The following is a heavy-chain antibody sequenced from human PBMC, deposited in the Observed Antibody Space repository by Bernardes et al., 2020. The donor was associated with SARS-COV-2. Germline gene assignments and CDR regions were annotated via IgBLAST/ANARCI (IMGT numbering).Heavy chain of an antibody. CDR1: GFSFSSSW. J-gene: IGHJ4*02. CDR3: VRDPHRGGDYDY. D-gene: IGHD3-16*01. V-gene: IGHV3-7*03. Sequence: GGSLRLSCAASGFSFSSSWMNWVRQAPGKGLAWVANIKPDGGETYYVDSVNGRFTISRDNAKNSLYLQMNSLRAEDTAVYYCVRDPHRGGDYDYWGQGTLVTFSS. CDR2: IKPDGGET.